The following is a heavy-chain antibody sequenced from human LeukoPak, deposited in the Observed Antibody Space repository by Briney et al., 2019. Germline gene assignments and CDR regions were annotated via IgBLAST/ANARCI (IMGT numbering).Heavy chain of an antibody. Sequence: SETLSLTCGVFGVSINDYYWSWIRQSPGKGLEWIGEISHTEGTRYNPSLESRVTMSVGTSQNQLSLKLIFVTAADTAVYYCARIRCGHSGSVCYNHWGLGTLVTVSS. CDR2: ISHTEGT. CDR3: ARIRCGHSGSVCYNH. CDR1: GVSINDYY. J-gene: IGHJ4*02. V-gene: IGHV4-34*01. D-gene: IGHD3-9*01.